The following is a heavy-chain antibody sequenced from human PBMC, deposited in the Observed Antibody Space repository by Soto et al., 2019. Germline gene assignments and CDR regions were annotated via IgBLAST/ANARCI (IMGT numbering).Heavy chain of an antibody. Sequence: QVQLVQSGAEVKKPGSSVKVSCKASGGTFSSYAISWVRQAPGQGLEWMGGIIPIFGTANSAQQFQGRVTITADKSTSTAYMDLSSLTSEDTAVYYFATHGAALRDYYYGMDVWGQGTTVTVSS. D-gene: IGHD6-25*01. CDR1: GGTFSSYA. CDR2: IIPIFGTA. V-gene: IGHV1-69*14. CDR3: ATHGAALRDYYYGMDV. J-gene: IGHJ6*02.